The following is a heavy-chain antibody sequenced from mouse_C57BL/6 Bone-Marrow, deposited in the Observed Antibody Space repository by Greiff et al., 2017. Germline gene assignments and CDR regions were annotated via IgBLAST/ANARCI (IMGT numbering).Heavy chain of an antibody. CDR3: AKKTAYYGSAMDY. CDR1: GFSLTSYG. V-gene: IGHV2-5*01. J-gene: IGHJ4*01. D-gene: IGHD1-1*01. CDR2: IWRGGSP. Sequence: QVQLQQSGPGLVQPSQSLSNTCTVSGFSLTSYGVHWVRQSPGKGLEWLGVIWRGGSPDYNAAFMSRLSITKDNSKSQVFFKMNSLQADDTAIYYCAKKTAYYGSAMDYWCQGTSVTVST.